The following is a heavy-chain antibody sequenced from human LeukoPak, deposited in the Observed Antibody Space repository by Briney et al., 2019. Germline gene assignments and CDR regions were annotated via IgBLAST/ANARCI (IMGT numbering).Heavy chain of an antibody. V-gene: IGHV1-2*02. CDR1: GGTFSSYS. Sequence: ASVKVSCKASGGTFSSYSISWVRQAPGQGLEWMGWINSKSGGTNYGQKFQGRVTMTRDTSISTAYMELSRLKSDDTAVYYCARGYDSGGYYSDYWGQGTLVTVSS. D-gene: IGHD3-22*01. CDR2: INSKSGGT. J-gene: IGHJ4*02. CDR3: ARGYDSGGYYSDY.